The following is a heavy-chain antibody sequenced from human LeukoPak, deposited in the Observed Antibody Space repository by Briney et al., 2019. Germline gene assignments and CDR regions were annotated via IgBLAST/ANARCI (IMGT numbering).Heavy chain of an antibody. J-gene: IGHJ4*02. D-gene: IGHD6-13*01. V-gene: IGHV3-30*18. CDR1: RFTFSNYV. CDR2: ISYDGSDK. CDR3: AKDPRRYSRTGGYFDY. Sequence: GGSLRLSCAASRFTFSNYVMHWVRQAPGKGLEWVAVISYDGSDKYYADSVKGRFTISRDNSKNTLYLQMNSLRAEDTAVYYCAKDPRRYSRTGGYFDYWGQGTLVTVSS.